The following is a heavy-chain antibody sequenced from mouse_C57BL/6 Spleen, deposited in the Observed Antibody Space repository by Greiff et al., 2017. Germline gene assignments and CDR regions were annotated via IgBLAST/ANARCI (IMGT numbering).Heavy chain of an antibody. J-gene: IGHJ2*01. CDR1: GYTFTSYW. CDR3: ARASHWYDYDEGY. CDR2: IYPSDSET. D-gene: IGHD2-4*01. Sequence: QVQLQQPGAELVRPGSSVKLSCKASGYTFTSYWMDWVKQRPGQGLEWIGNIYPSDSETHYNQKFKDKATLTVDKSSSTAYMQLSSLTSEDSAVYYCARASHWYDYDEGYWGQGTTLTVAS. V-gene: IGHV1-61*01.